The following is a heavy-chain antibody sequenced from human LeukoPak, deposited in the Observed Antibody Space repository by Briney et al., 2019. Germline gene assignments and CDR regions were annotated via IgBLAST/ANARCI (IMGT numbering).Heavy chain of an antibody. CDR3: ARDPDSSNEWGPFDP. Sequence: SQTLSLTCAISGDSVSSSASWNWIRQSPSRGLEWLGRTYYRSNWYSDYATSVKSRITINADTSKNQFSLQLNSVIPEDTAVYYSARDPDSSNEWGPFDPWGQGTLVTVSS. CDR2: TYYRSNWYS. CDR1: GDSVSSSAS. D-gene: IGHD1-1*01. V-gene: IGHV6-1*01. J-gene: IGHJ5*02.